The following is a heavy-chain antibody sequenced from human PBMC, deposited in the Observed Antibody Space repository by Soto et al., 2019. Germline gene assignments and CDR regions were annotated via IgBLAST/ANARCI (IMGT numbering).Heavy chain of an antibody. D-gene: IGHD2-2*01. Sequence: PSETLSLTCAVSGGSISSGDYSWSWIRQPRGKGLEWIGYIYHSGPTWYNPSLKSRVTISVDRSKNQFSLRLHSVTAADTAIYYCARGLGYCSTTTCSEDWRTFDFWGRGILVTVSS. J-gene: IGHJ4*02. CDR3: ARGLGYCSTTTCSEDWRTFDF. CDR1: GGSISSGDYS. V-gene: IGHV4-30-2*01. CDR2: IYHSGPT.